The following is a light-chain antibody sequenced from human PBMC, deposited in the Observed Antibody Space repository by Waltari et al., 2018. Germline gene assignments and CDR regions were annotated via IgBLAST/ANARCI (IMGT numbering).Light chain of an antibody. CDR2: EGS. V-gene: IGLV2-23*01. Sequence: QSAMTQPASVSGSHGQSITISCTGSSSDVGNYNFVSWYQQHADEAPKLVIYEGSKRPSVISIRFSGSKSGNTAFLTISRLQAEDEADYYCCSYAGSRTPWVFGGGTRVTVL. CDR1: SSDVGNYNF. CDR3: CSYAGSRTPWV. J-gene: IGLJ3*02.